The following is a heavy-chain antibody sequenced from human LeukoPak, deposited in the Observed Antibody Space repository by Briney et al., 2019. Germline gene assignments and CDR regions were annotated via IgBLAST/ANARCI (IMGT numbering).Heavy chain of an antibody. Sequence: AASVKVSCKASGYTFTSYAMNWVRQAPGQGLEWMGWINTNTGNPTYAQGFTGRFVFSLDTSVSTAYLQISSLKAEDTAVYYCATQRRDGYNSFKGRAFGIWGQGAMVTVSS. CDR1: GYTFTSYA. J-gene: IGHJ3*02. V-gene: IGHV7-4-1*02. CDR3: ATQRRDGYNSFKGRAFGI. CDR2: INTNTGNP. D-gene: IGHD5-24*01.